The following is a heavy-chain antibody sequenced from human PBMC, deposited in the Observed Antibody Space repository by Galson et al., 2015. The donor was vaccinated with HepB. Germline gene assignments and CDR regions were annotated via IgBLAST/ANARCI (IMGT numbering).Heavy chain of an antibody. CDR1: GFTFRSYW. J-gene: IGHJ3*02. CDR2: KKQDGSEK. V-gene: IGHV3-7*01. Sequence: SLRLFCAVSGFTFRSYWMFWVRQAPGEGLECVVNKKQDGSEKYYVDSEKGRSTIYRDNAKNALYMQMNSLRVDDTAVYYCARRGIQIWGYHIDIWGQGTMVTVSS. CDR3: ARRGIQIWGYHIDI. D-gene: IGHD5-18*01.